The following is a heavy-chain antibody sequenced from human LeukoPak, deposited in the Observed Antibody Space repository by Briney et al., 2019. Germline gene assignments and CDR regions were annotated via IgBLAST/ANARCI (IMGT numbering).Heavy chain of an antibody. V-gene: IGHV3-9*03. D-gene: IGHD5-24*01. Sequence: GGSMRLSCAASGSTFDDYAMHWIRQAPGKGLVWVSGLSWNSGSLAYADSVKGRFTISRDNAKNSLYLQMNSLRAEDMALYYCARGRDGYLTGAFDVWGQGTMVTLSS. J-gene: IGHJ3*01. CDR1: GSTFDDYA. CDR3: ARGRDGYLTGAFDV. CDR2: LSWNSGSL.